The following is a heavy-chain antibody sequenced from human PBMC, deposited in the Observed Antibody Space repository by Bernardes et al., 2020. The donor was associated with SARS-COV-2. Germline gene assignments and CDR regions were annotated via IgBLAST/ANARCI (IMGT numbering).Heavy chain of an antibody. CDR3: ARGRYGAGQYYFDH. J-gene: IGHJ4*02. CDR1: GFKFSDYA. D-gene: IGHD3-10*01. V-gene: IGHV3-23*01. Sequence: GGSLRLSCAASGFKFSDYAMGWVRQAPGKGLEWVSVVAGYGGATYYAESVKGRFTTSRDDSTTVYLQMNSLRGDDTALYFCARGRYGAGQYYFDHWGKGTLVTVSS. CDR2: VAGYGGAT.